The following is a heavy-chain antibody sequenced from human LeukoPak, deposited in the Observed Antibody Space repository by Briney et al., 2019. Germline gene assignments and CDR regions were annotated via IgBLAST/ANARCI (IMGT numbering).Heavy chain of an antibody. J-gene: IGHJ6*04. CDR3: TAVLRYLGRSMDV. V-gene: IGHV3-73*01. D-gene: IGHD3-9*01. CDR1: GFTFSGSA. CDR2: IRSKANSYAT. Sequence: PGGSLRLSCAASGFTFSGSAMHWVRQASGKGLEWVGRIRSKANSYATAYAASVKGRFTISRDDSKNTAYLQMNSLKTEDTAVYYCTAVLRYLGRSMDVWGKGTTVTVSS.